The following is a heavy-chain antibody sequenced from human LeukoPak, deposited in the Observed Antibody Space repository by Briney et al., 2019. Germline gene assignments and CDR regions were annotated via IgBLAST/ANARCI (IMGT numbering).Heavy chain of an antibody. J-gene: IGHJ5*02. CDR3: AVLLRPESRGYRDSFDP. CDR2: IKSKTDGATT. D-gene: IGHD3-22*01. CDR1: VFTQSNHR. Sequence: GGSLRLSCTASVFTQSNHRMTPVRQVAGKGLEWVGRIKSKTDGATTDFAAPVKGRFSISRDDSEDTLYLHMNSLQIEDTGTYYCAVLLRPESRGYRDSFDPWGQGTLVSVSS. V-gene: IGHV3-15*01.